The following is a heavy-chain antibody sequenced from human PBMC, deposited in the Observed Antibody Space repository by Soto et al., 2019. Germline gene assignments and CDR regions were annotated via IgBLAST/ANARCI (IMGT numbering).Heavy chain of an antibody. J-gene: IGHJ5*02. CDR2: ISSSSSYI. V-gene: IGHV3-21*01. CDR3: ARYRRYCSSTSCLSGFDP. CDR1: GFTFSSYS. Sequence: GGSLRLSCAASGFTFSSYSMNWVRQAPGKGLEWVSSISSSSSYIYYADSVKGRFTISRDNAKNSLYLQMNSLRAEDTAVYYCARYRRYCSSTSCLSGFDPWGQGTLVTVSS. D-gene: IGHD2-2*01.